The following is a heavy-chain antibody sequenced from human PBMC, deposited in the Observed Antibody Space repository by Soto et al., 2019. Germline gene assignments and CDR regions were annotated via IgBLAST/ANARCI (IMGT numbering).Heavy chain of an antibody. V-gene: IGHV5-51*01. D-gene: IGHD3-10*01. CDR2: IYPGDSDT. CDR1: GYSFTSYW. Sequence: GESLKISCKGSGYSFTSYWIGWVRQMPGKGLEWMGIIYPGDSDTRYSPSFQGQVTISADKSISTAYLQWSSLKASDTAMYYCARRGFGEAQWGRFYAFDIWGQGTMVTVSS. CDR3: ARRGFGEAQWGRFYAFDI. J-gene: IGHJ3*02.